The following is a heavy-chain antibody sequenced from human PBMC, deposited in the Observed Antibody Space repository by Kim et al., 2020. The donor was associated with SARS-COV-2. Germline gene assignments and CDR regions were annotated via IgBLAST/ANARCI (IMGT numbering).Heavy chain of an antibody. J-gene: IGHJ4*02. CDR2: ISGSGGST. CDR1: GFTFSSYA. Sequence: GGSLRLSCAASGFTFSSYAMSWVRQAPGKGLEWVSAISGSGGSTYYADSVKGRFTISRDNSKNTLYLQMNSLRAEDTAVYYCAKPPGRFGELSPFPYYFDYWGQGTLVTVSS. D-gene: IGHD3-10*01. CDR3: AKPPGRFGELSPFPYYFDY. V-gene: IGHV3-23*01.